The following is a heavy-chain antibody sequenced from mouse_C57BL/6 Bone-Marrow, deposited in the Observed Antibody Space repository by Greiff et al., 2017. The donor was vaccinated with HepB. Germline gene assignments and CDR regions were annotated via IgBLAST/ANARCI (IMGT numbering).Heavy chain of an antibody. CDR3: ARWDTTVVATDY. V-gene: IGHV1-19*01. J-gene: IGHJ2*01. Sequence: SGPVLVKPGASVKMSCKASGYTFTDYYMNWVKQSHGKSLEWIGVINPYNGGTSYNQKFKGKATLTVDKSSSTAYMELNSLTSEDSAVYYCARWDTTVVATDYWGQGTTLTVSS. CDR1: GYTFTDYY. D-gene: IGHD1-1*01. CDR2: INPYNGGT.